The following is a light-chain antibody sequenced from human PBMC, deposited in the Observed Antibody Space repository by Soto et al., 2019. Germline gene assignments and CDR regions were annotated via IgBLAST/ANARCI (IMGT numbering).Light chain of an antibody. V-gene: IGKV3-20*01. J-gene: IGKJ1*01. CDR3: QQYGSSAT. CDR2: GAS. Sequence: IVLTQSRGTLSLSPGERATLSCRASQSVINNYLAWYQQKPGQAPRVLIYGASNRATGIPDRLSGSGSGTDFTLTISRLEPEDFAVYYCQQYGSSATFGQGTKVDIK. CDR1: QSVINNY.